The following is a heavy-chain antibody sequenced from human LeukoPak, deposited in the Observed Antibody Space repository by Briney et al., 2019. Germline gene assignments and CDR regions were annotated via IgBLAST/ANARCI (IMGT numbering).Heavy chain of an antibody. V-gene: IGHV3-74*01. J-gene: IGHJ6*03. Sequence: GGSLRLSCEASGFTFSSHWMHWVRQDPGRGLLWVSRIDSFGNTMGYADFVKGRFIISRDNAKNTLYLEMNSLREEDTAVYYCVREGSGSTHYMDVWGKGTTVTVSS. CDR1: GFTFSSHW. CDR2: IDSFGNTM. CDR3: VREGSGSTHYMDV. D-gene: IGHD3-10*01.